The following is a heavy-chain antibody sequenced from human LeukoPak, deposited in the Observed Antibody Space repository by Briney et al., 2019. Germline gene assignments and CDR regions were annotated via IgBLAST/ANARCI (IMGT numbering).Heavy chain of an antibody. J-gene: IGHJ5*02. V-gene: IGHV3-30*03. CDR2: ISYDGSNK. Sequence: PGGSLRLSCAASGFTFSSYGMHWVRQAPGKGLEWVAVISYDGSNKYYADSVKGRFTVSRDNSKNTLYLQMNSLRADDTAVYYCARGYYFNWFDPWGQGTLVTVSS. CDR1: GFTFSSYG. CDR3: ARGYYFNWFDP. D-gene: IGHD2-8*01.